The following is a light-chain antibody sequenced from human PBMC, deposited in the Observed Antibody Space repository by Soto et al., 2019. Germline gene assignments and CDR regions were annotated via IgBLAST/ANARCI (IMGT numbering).Light chain of an antibody. J-gene: IGKJ4*01. V-gene: IGKV1-12*01. CDR3: QQANSFPLT. CDR2: AAS. CDR1: QGISSW. Sequence: DIQMTQSPSSVSASVGDRVTITCRASQGISSWLAWYQQKPGKAPKLLISAASSLQSGVPSRFIASGSATDFTLTTSSLQPEDFPTYDYQQANSFPLTCGGGTKVEIK.